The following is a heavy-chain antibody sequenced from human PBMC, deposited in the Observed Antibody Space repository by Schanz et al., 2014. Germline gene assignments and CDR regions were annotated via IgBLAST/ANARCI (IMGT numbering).Heavy chain of an antibody. CDR2: IRYDGSNK. Sequence: QVQLVESGGGVVQPGGSLRLSCAASGFTFSSYGMHWVRQAPGKGLEWVAFIRYDGSNKYYADSVKGRFTISRDNAKNSLYLQMNSLRAEDTAVYYCARGLCSGGSCSSFHAYWGQGILATVSS. CDR3: ARGLCSGGSCSSFHAY. CDR1: GFTFSSYG. D-gene: IGHD2-15*01. V-gene: IGHV3-30*02. J-gene: IGHJ4*02.